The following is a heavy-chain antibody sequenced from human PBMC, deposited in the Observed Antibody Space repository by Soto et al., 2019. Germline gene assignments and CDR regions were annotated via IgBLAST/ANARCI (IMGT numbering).Heavy chain of an antibody. CDR1: GGSFSGYY. Sequence: QVQLQQWGAGLLKPSETLSLTCAVYGGSFSGYYWSWIRQPPGKGLEWIGEINHSGSTNYNPSLKSRVTISVDTSKNQFSLKLSSVTAADTAVYYCARQYCSGGSCYWAAFDIWGQGRMVTVSS. J-gene: IGHJ3*02. CDR2: INHSGST. V-gene: IGHV4-34*01. CDR3: ARQYCSGGSCYWAAFDI. D-gene: IGHD2-15*01.